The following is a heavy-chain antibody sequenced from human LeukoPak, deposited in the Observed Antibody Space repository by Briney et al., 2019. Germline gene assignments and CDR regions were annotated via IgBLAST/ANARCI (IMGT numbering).Heavy chain of an antibody. Sequence: GGSLRLSCVASGFTFSRHDMNWVRQAPGKGLEWVEVISYDGSNKYYADSVKGRFTISRDNSKNTLYLQMNSLRTEDTAVYYCAKGVSSSWSNDAFDIWGQGTMVTVSS. V-gene: IGHV3-30*18. D-gene: IGHD6-13*01. J-gene: IGHJ3*02. CDR3: AKGVSSSWSNDAFDI. CDR2: ISYDGSNK. CDR1: GFTFSRHD.